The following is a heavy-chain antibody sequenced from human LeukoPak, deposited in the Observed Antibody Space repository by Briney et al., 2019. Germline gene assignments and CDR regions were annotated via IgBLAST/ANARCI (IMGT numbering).Heavy chain of an antibody. CDR3: ARISRDGYSIPPLDY. Sequence: GGSLRLSCVASGLTFSAYGMHWVRQAPGKGLEWVAVIWSDGSNKYYADSVKGRFTISRDNSKNTLYLQMNSLRGEDTAVYYCARISRDGYSIPPLDYWGQGTLVTVSS. CDR2: IWSDGSNK. V-gene: IGHV3-33*01. J-gene: IGHJ4*02. CDR1: GLTFSAYG. D-gene: IGHD5-24*01.